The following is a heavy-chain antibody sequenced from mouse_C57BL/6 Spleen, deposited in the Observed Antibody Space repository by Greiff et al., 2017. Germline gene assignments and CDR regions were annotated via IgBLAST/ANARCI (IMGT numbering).Heavy chain of an antibody. Sequence: QVQLQQPGAELVMPGASVKLSCKASGYTFTSYWMHWVKQRPGQGLEWIGEIDPSDSYTNYNQKFKGKSTLTVDKSSSTAYMQLSSLTSEDSAVYYGASRAQATLYYAMDYWGQGTSVTVSS. CDR2: IDPSDSYT. CDR1: GYTFTSYW. V-gene: IGHV1-69*01. CDR3: ASRAQATLYYAMDY. D-gene: IGHD3-2*02. J-gene: IGHJ4*01.